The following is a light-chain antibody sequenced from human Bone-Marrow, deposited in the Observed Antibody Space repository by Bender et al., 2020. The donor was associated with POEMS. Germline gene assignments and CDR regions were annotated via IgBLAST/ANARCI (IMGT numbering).Light chain of an antibody. CDR1: DSNFGGNN. CDR3: QSVDTSGTWV. J-gene: IGLJ3*02. V-gene: IGLV1-44*01. Sequence: QSVLTQPPSASGTPGQSVIISCSGTDSNFGGNNVNWYQHLPGSAPRLVVYSNYQRPSGIPERFSGSRSGTTVTLTISGVQAEDEADFYCQSVDTSGTWVFGGGSKLTVL. CDR2: SNY.